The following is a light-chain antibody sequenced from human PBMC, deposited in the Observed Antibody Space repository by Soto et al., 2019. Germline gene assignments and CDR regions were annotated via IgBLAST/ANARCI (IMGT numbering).Light chain of an antibody. CDR2: TDS. CDR3: ASWDGSLIGHV. Sequence: QSVLAQPPSASGTPGQRVTISCSGSSSNIGSNAVNWYQHLPGTAPKLLIFTDSQRPSGVPDRCSGSRSGTSASLAISGLQSEDEADYYCASWDGSLIGHVFGTGTKRTVL. V-gene: IGLV1-44*01. CDR1: SSNIGSNA. J-gene: IGLJ1*01.